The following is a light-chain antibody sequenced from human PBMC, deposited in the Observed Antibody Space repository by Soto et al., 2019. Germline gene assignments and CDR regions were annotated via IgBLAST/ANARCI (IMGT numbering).Light chain of an antibody. V-gene: IGLV2-14*01. CDR3: SSYTSRSNYV. J-gene: IGLJ1*01. CDR1: SSDVGGYNY. CDR2: EVS. Sequence: QSSLTQPASVSGSPGQSITISCTGTSSDVGGYNYVSWYQQHPDKAPKLMIYEVSNRPSGVSNRFSGSKSGNTASLTLSRLQAEDEADYYCSSYTSRSNYVFGTGTKVTV.